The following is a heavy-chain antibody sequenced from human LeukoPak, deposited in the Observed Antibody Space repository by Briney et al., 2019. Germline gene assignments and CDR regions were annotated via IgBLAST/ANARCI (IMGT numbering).Heavy chain of an antibody. CDR3: ATSRVYDY. CDR1: GFYFRDHW. CDR2: IKTDGSET. V-gene: IGHV3-7*03. J-gene: IGHJ4*02. Sequence: PGGSLRLSCAASGFYFRDHWMDWVRQAPGKGLEWVGHIKTDGSETYYLDSLKGRISISRDNTNNALYLQMNSLRAEDTAVYYCATSRVYDYWGQGTLVTVSS.